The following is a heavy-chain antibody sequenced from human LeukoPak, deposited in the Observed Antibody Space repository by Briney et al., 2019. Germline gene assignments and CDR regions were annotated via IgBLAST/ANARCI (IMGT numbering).Heavy chain of an antibody. CDR2: IYYSGST. V-gene: IGHV4-39*01. Sequence: SETLSLTCTVSGGSISSSSYYWGWIRQPPGKGLEWIGSIYYSGSTYYNPSLKSRVAISVDTSKNQFSLKLSSVTAADTAVYYCARHQVYGSGSYTFDYWGQGTLVTVSS. D-gene: IGHD3-10*01. CDR3: ARHQVYGSGSYTFDY. J-gene: IGHJ4*02. CDR1: GGSISSSSYY.